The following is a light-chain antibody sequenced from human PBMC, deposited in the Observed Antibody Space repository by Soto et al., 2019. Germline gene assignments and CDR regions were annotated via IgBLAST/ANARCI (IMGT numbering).Light chain of an antibody. V-gene: IGKV3-15*01. J-gene: IGKJ1*01. CDR2: DAS. Sequence: EIAMTQSPATLSVSPGERATLSCRASQSVSSKLAWYQQKPGQAPRLLIYDASTRATGIPARFSGSGSGTEFTLTISSLQSEDFAVYYWQQFNNWPRTFGQGTKVEIK. CDR1: QSVSSK. CDR3: QQFNNWPRT.